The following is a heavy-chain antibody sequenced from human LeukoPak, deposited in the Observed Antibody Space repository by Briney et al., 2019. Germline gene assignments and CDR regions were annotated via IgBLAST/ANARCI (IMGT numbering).Heavy chain of an antibody. D-gene: IGHD6-13*01. J-gene: IGHJ4*02. CDR2: INHSGST. CDR1: GGSISGYY. Sequence: SETLSLTCTVSGGSISGYYWSWIRQPPGKGLEWIGEINHSGSTNYNPSLKSRVTISVDTSKNQFSLKLSSVTAADTAVYYCARARIAAAGTRLDYWGQGTLVTVSS. V-gene: IGHV4-34*01. CDR3: ARARIAAAGTRLDY.